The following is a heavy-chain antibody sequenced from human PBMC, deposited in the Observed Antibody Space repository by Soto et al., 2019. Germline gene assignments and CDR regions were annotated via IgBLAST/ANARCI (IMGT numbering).Heavy chain of an antibody. V-gene: IGHV4-30-4*01. CDR3: ASQSTYYYESSGDFLN. J-gene: IGHJ4*02. D-gene: IGHD3-22*01. Sequence: PWKTLSITCTVSGGPISRGDYYRCWIRQPPGKGLEWIGYIYYSGSTYYNPSLKSRVTISVDTSKNQFSLKLSSVTAADTAVYYCASQSTYYYESSGDFLNWGQGTLVTVSS. CDR1: GGPISRGDYY. CDR2: IYYSGST.